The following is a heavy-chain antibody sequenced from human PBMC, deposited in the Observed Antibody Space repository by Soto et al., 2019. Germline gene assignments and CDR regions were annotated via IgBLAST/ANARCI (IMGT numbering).Heavy chain of an antibody. D-gene: IGHD6-13*01. CDR3: ARDLGYSSSWYPYKHWFDT. V-gene: IGHV1-18*04. CDR1: GYTFTSYG. J-gene: IGHJ5*02. Sequence: ASVKVSCKASGYTFTSYGISWVRQAPGQGLEWMGWISAYNGNTNYAQKLQGRVTMTTDTSTSTAYMELRSLRSDDTAVYYCARDLGYSSSWYPYKHWFDTWGQGTLVTVSS. CDR2: ISAYNGNT.